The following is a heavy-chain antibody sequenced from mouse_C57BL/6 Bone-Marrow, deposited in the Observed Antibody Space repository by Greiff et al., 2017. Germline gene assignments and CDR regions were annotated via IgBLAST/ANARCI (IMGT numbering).Heavy chain of an antibody. Sequence: EVKLVESEGGLVQPGSSMKLSCTASGFTFSDYYMAWVRQVPEKGLEWVANINYDGSSTYYLDSLNSRFIISRDNAKNILYLQMSSLKSEDTATYYCARAVFPIGYFDVWGTGTTVTVSS. J-gene: IGHJ1*03. CDR1: GFTFSDYY. CDR2: INYDGSST. V-gene: IGHV5-16*01. CDR3: ARAVFPIGYFDV.